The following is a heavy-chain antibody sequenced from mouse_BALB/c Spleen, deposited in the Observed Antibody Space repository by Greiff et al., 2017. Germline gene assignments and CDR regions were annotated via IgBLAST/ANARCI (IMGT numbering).Heavy chain of an antibody. J-gene: IGHJ3*01. CDR3: ARGFGDYDGFAY. CDR2: INPSTGYT. Sequence: QVQLQQSGAELAKPGASVKMSCKASGYTFTSYWMHWVKQRPGQGLEWIGYINPSTGYTEYNQKFKDKATLTADKSSSTAYMQLSSLTSEDSAVYYCARGFGDYDGFAYWGQGTLVTVSA. D-gene: IGHD2-4*01. V-gene: IGHV1-7*01. CDR1: GYTFTSYW.